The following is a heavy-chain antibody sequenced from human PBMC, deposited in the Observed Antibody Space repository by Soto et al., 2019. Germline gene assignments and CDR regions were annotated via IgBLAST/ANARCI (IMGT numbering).Heavy chain of an antibody. D-gene: IGHD6-13*01. CDR2: IYPGDSDT. J-gene: IGHJ4*02. CDR3: ARGFGSSWYHNSSLFDY. V-gene: IGHV5-51*01. Sequence: PGESLKISCKGSGYSFTSYWIGWVRQMPGKGLEWMGIIYPGDSDTRYSPSFXGQVTISADKSISTAYLQWSSLKASDTAMYYCARGFGSSWYHNSSLFDYWGQGTLVTVSS. CDR1: GYSFTSYW.